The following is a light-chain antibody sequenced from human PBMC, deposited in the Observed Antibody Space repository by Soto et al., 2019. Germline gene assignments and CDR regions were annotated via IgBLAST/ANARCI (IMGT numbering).Light chain of an antibody. V-gene: IGKV3-15*01. CDR3: QKYNKGPWT. J-gene: IGKJ1*01. CDR2: GAS. CDR1: ESVSSN. Sequence: EIVMTQSPATLSVSPGERATLSCRSSESVSSNLAWYQQKPGQAPRLLIYGASTWATGIPARYSGSGSGTDFTLTISRLESEDFAVYCCQKYNKGPWTFVKGTKVE.